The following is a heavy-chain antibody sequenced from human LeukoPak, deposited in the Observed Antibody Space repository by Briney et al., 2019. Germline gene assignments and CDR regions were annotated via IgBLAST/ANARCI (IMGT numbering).Heavy chain of an antibody. CDR3: ARVDYGDYVYYFDY. J-gene: IGHJ4*02. CDR2: IYYSGST. D-gene: IGHD4-17*01. CDR1: GASISSFY. V-gene: IGHV4-4*07. Sequence: SETLSLTCTVSGASISSFYWTWIRQPAGKGLEWIGSIYYSGSTYYNPSLKSRVTISVDTSKNQFSLKLSSVTAADTAVYYCARVDYGDYVYYFDYWGQGTLVTVSS.